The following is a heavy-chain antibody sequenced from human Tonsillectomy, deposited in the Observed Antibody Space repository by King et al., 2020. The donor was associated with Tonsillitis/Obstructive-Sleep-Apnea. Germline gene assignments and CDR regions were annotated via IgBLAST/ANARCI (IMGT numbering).Heavy chain of an antibody. D-gene: IGHD5-18*01. J-gene: IGHJ6*03. CDR1: GGSFSGYY. CDR3: ARGHRYSYGYGYNYLDV. CDR2: INHSGST. V-gene: IGHV4-34*01. Sequence: VQLQQWGAGLLKPTETLSLTCAAYGGSFSGYYWTWILQPPGKGLEWIGEINHSGSTNYNPSLKSRVTISVDTSKNQFSLKLGSVTAADTAVYYCARGHRYSYGYGYNYLDVWGKGTTVTVSS.